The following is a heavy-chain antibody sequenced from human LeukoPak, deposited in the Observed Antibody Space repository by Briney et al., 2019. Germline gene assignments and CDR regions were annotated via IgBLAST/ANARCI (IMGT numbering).Heavy chain of an antibody. D-gene: IGHD6-19*01. CDR2: ISSSSSYI. Sequence: PGGSLRLSCAASGFTFSSYSMNWVRQAPGKGLEWVSSISSSSSYIYYADSVKGRFTISRDNAKNSLYLQMNSLRAEDTAVYYCARDFPTPSSGWDPDAFDIWGQGTMVTVSS. V-gene: IGHV3-21*01. CDR3: ARDFPTPSSGWDPDAFDI. J-gene: IGHJ3*02. CDR1: GFTFSSYS.